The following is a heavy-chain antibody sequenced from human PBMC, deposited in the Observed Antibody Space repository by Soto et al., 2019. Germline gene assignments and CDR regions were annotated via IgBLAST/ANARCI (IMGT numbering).Heavy chain of an antibody. Sequence: PSXTLSLTCTVSGGSMSSYYWSWIRQPPVKGLEWIGYIYYSGSTNYNPSLKSRVTISVDTSKDQFSLKLSSVTAADTAVYYCARAPRGNYGYPSYFDYWGQGTLVTVSS. D-gene: IGHD3-10*01. J-gene: IGHJ4*02. CDR1: GGSMSSYY. CDR3: ARAPRGNYGYPSYFDY. V-gene: IGHV4-59*01. CDR2: IYYSGST.